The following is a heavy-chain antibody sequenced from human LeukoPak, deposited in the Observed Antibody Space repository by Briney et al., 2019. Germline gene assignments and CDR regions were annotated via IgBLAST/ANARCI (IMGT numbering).Heavy chain of an antibody. J-gene: IGHJ5*02. V-gene: IGHV4-59*08. D-gene: IGHD6-13*01. CDR2: IYYSGST. CDR3: TRYSSSWASWFDP. CDR1: GGSISSYY. Sequence: SETLSLTCTVSGGSISSYYWSWIRQPPGKGLEWIGYIYYSGSTNYNPSLKSRVTISVDTSKNQFSLKLSSVTAADTAVYYCTRYSSSWASWFDPWGQGTLVTVSS.